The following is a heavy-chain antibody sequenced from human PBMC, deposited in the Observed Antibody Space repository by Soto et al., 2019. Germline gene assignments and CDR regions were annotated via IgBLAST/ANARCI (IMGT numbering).Heavy chain of an antibody. V-gene: IGHV4-59*08. CDR1: GGSLSSYY. J-gene: IGHJ4*02. CDR3: ARHGAIYSNSWYDFDY. D-gene: IGHD5-18*01. CDR2: MYNSGSA. Sequence: SETLSLTCTVSGGSLSSYYWSWIRQPPGNGLEWVGYMYNSGSANYNPSLKSRDTISVDMSQNQFSLKLTSVTAADTAVYYCARHGAIYSNSWYDFDYWGQGTLVTVSS.